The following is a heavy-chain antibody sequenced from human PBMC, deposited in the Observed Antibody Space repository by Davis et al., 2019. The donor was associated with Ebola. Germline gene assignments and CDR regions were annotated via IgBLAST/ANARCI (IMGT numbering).Heavy chain of an antibody. Sequence: SETLSLTCTVSGGSISSSSYYWSWIRQPPGKGLEWIGEINHSGSTNYNPSLKSRVTISVDTSKNQFSLKLSSVTAADTAVYYCARTPSSSWDNWFDPWGQGTLVTVSS. CDR3: ARTPSSSWDNWFDP. D-gene: IGHD6-13*01. J-gene: IGHJ5*02. CDR1: GGSISSSSYY. V-gene: IGHV4-39*07. CDR2: INHSGST.